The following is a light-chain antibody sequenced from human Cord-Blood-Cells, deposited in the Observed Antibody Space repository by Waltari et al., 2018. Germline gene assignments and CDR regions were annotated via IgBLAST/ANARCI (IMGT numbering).Light chain of an antibody. V-gene: IGKV1-33*01. CDR3: QQYDNLPLT. Sequence: DIQMTPSPSSLSASVGDRVTITCPASQDISNYLNWYQQKPGKAPKLLIYDASNVETRVPSSFSVSGSGTDFTFTISSLQPEDIATYYCQQYDNLPLTFGGGTNVEIK. J-gene: IGKJ4*01. CDR1: QDISNY. CDR2: DAS.